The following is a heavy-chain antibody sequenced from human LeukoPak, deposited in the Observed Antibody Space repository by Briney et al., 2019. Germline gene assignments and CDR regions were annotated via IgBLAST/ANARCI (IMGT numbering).Heavy chain of an antibody. CDR2: IGTLGDT. J-gene: IGHJ4*02. Sequence: GGSLRLSCAASGFTFSSYDFHWVRQVPGYGLEWISGIGTLGDTYYIGSVKGRFTISRENAKNSLYLQMNSLRAGDTAVYYCARGRSFNYNDNRSHYPYWGQGTVVTVSS. CDR1: GFTFSSYD. CDR3: ARGRSFNYNDNRSHYPY. V-gene: IGHV3-13*01. D-gene: IGHD3-22*01.